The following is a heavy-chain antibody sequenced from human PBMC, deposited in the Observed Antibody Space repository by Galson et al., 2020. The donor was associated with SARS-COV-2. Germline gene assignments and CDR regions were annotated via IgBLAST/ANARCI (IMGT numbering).Heavy chain of an antibody. CDR3: ARGYSSSSAGWIDT. Sequence: GGSLSLSCAASGFTFDDYTMHWVRQTPGKGLEWVSLISWDGANKYYADSVTGRFTSSRDNIKNYLYLEMKSLRSDDTALYYCARGYSSSSAGWIDTWGQGTLVTVSS. D-gene: IGHD6-6*01. J-gene: IGHJ5*02. CDR2: ISWDGANK. CDR1: GFTFDDYT. V-gene: IGHV3-43*01.